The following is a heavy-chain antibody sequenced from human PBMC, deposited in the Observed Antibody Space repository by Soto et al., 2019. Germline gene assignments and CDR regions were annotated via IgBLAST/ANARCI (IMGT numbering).Heavy chain of an antibody. CDR1: GGSFSGYY. J-gene: IGHJ5*02. CDR2: INHSGST. D-gene: IGHD2-15*01. CDR3: ARGGGALYCSGGSCYHWFDP. V-gene: IGHV4-34*01. Sequence: QVQLQQWGAGLLKPSETLSLTCAVYGGSFSGYYWSWIRQPPGKGLEWIGEINHSGSTNYNPSLKSRVTISVDTSKNQFSLMLSSVTAADTAVYYCARGGGALYCSGGSCYHWFDPWGQGTLVTVSS.